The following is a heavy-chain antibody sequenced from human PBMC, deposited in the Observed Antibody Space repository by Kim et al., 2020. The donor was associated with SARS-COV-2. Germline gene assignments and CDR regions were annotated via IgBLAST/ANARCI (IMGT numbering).Heavy chain of an antibody. CDR2: IYSGGST. CDR1: GFTVSSNY. V-gene: IGHV3-53*04. J-gene: IGHJ5*02. CDR3: ARVGTIRFSENWFDP. Sequence: GGSLRLSFAASGFTVSSNYMSWVRQAPGKGLEWVSIIYSGGSTYYADSVKGRFTISRHNSKNTLYLQMNSLRAEDTAVYYCARVGTIRFSENWFDPWGQGTLVTVSS. D-gene: IGHD3-3*01.